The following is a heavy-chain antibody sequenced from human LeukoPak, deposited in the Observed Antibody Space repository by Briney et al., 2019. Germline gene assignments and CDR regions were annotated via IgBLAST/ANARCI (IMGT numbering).Heavy chain of an antibody. CDR1: GCTFTGYY. J-gene: IGHJ4*02. V-gene: IGHV1-2*02. Sequence: ASVKVSCKASGCTFTGYYMHWVRQAPGQGLEWMGWINPNSGGTNYAQKFQGRVTMTRDTSISTAYMELSRLRSDDTAVYYCARDEGYSYGYDYWGQGTLVTVSS. D-gene: IGHD5-18*01. CDR3: ARDEGYSYGYDY. CDR2: INPNSGGT.